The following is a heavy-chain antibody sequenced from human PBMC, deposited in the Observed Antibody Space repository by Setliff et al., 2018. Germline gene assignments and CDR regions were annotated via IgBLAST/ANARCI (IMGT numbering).Heavy chain of an antibody. V-gene: IGHV3-23*01. Sequence: GGSLRLSCAASGFTFSDYAMSWVRQAPGKGLVWVSTISGSAGSIHLADSVKGRFTISRDNSKNTLFLQMSSLRAADTAVYYCASGASYDSSAYWGQGTLVTVSS. J-gene: IGHJ4*02. CDR1: GFTFSDYA. CDR2: ISGSAGSI. D-gene: IGHD3-22*01. CDR3: ASGASYDSSAY.